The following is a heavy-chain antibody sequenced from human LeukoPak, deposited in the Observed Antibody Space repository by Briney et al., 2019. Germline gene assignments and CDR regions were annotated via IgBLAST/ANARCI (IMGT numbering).Heavy chain of an antibody. CDR2: IRYDGSNK. D-gene: IGHD3-22*01. J-gene: IGHJ3*02. Sequence: GGSLRLSCAASGFTFSSYGMHWVRQAPGKGLEWVAFIRYDGSNKYYADSVRGRFTISRDNSKNTLYLQMNSLRAEDTAVYYCAKAGYYDSRGWAFDIWGQGTTVTVSS. CDR1: GFTFSSYG. V-gene: IGHV3-30*02. CDR3: AKAGYYDSRGWAFDI.